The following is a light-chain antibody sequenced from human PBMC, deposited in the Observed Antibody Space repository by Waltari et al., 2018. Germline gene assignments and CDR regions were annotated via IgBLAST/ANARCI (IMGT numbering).Light chain of an antibody. CDR2: KAS. J-gene: IGKJ2*01. CDR1: QSISSW. CDR3: QQSYGTPRT. Sequence: DIQMTQSPSTLSASVGDRVTITCRASQSISSWLAWYQQKPGKAPKLLNYKASSLESGVPSRFSGSGSGTEFTLTISSLQPDDFATYYCQQSYGTPRTFGQGTKLEIK. V-gene: IGKV1-5*03.